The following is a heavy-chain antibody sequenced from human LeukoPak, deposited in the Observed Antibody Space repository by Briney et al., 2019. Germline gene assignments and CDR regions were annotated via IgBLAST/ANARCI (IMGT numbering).Heavy chain of an antibody. CDR1: GYTFTSYD. CDR2: MNPNSGNT. V-gene: IGHV1-8*01. Sequence: ASVKVSCKASGYTFTSYDINWVRQATGQGLEWMGWMNPNSGNTGYAQKFQGRVTMTRNTSISTAYMELSRLRSDDTAVYYCARVGYDILTGYPTRFYYYYMDVWGKGTTVTISS. D-gene: IGHD3-9*01. CDR3: ARVGYDILTGYPTRFYYYYMDV. J-gene: IGHJ6*03.